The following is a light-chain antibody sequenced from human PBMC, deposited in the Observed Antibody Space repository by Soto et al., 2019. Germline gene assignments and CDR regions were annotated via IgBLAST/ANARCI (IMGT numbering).Light chain of an antibody. Sequence: EIVMTQSPDTLSVSPGEIATLSCRASQTISSNLAWYQQKPGQVPRLLIYDASTRAAWVPARFSGSGSGTDFTLTLRSLQSEDFAVYYSQHSNNWPFTFGGGTKVEIK. CDR3: QHSNNWPFT. CDR2: DAS. V-gene: IGKV3-15*01. CDR1: QTISSN. J-gene: IGKJ4*01.